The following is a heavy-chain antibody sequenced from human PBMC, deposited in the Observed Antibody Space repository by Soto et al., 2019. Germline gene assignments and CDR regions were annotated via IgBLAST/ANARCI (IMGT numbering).Heavy chain of an antibody. CDR2: INPSGGST. Sequence: QVQLVQSGAEVKKPGASVKVSCKASGYIFTSYYMHWVRQAPGQGLEWMVLINPSGGSTSYAQKFQGRVTMTRDTSTSTVYMELSSLRSGDTAVYYCAREDTANGGAFDIWGQGTLVTVSS. D-gene: IGHD5-18*01. V-gene: IGHV1-46*01. J-gene: IGHJ3*02. CDR1: GYIFTSYY. CDR3: AREDTANGGAFDI.